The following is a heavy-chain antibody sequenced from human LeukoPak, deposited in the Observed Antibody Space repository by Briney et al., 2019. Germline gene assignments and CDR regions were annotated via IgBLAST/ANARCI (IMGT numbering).Heavy chain of an antibody. CDR1: GGSFTGYY. CDR3: ASDYGEYVGLRL. J-gene: IGHJ4*02. Sequence: SETLSLTCGLYGGSFTGYYWSWIRQPPGKGLEWIGEINHSGSTNYNPSLKSRVTISVDTSKNQFSLRLTSVTAADTAVYYCASDYGEYVGLRLWGQGTLVTVSS. CDR2: INHSGST. V-gene: IGHV4-34*01. D-gene: IGHD4-17*01.